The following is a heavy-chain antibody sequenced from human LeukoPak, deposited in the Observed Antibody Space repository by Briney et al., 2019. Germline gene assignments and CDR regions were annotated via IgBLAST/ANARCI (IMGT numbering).Heavy chain of an antibody. CDR2: INHSGST. V-gene: IGHV4-34*01. D-gene: IGHD1-26*01. J-gene: IGHJ4*02. Sequence: SETLSLTCAVYGGSSSGYYWSWIRQPPGKGLEWIGEINHSGSTNYNPSLKSRVTISVDTSKNQFSLKLSSVTAADTVVYYCARGHDGGATSPFDYWGQGTLVTVSS. CDR3: ARGHDGGATSPFDY. CDR1: GGSSSGYY.